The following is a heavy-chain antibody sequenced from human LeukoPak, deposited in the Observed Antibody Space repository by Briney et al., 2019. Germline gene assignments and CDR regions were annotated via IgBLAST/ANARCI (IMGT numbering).Heavy chain of an antibody. CDR2: ITSSGSNT. V-gene: IGHV3-64D*06. Sequence: GGSLRLSCSASGFTFSSYAMHWVRQAPGKGLQYVSAITSSGSNTYYADSVKDRFTISRDNSKNTLYLQMSSLRAEDTAVYHCVKRGRQGDYAYDYWGQGALVTVSS. D-gene: IGHD4-17*01. CDR1: GFTFSSYA. J-gene: IGHJ4*02. CDR3: VKRGRQGDYAYDY.